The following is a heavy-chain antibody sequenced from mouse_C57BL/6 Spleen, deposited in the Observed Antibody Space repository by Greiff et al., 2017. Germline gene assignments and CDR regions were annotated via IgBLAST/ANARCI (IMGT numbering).Heavy chain of an antibody. CDR1: GFTFSSYA. V-gene: IGHV5-4*03. J-gene: IGHJ1*03. CDR2: ISDGGSYT. Sequence: DVMLVESGGGLVKPGGSLKLSCAASGFTFSSYAMSWVRQTPEQRLEWVATISDGGSYTYYPDNVQGRFTISRDKAENNLYLQMSHLKSEDTAMYYCARSHGSSYVTLYWYFDVWGTGTTVTVSS. CDR3: ARSHGSSYVTLYWYFDV. D-gene: IGHD1-1*01.